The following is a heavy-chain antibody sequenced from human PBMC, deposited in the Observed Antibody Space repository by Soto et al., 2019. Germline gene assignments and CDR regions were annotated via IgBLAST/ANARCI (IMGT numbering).Heavy chain of an antibody. D-gene: IGHD3-22*01. CDR1: GFTFSSYS. Sequence: LRLSCAASGFTFSSYSMNWVRQAPGKGLEWVSSISSFSTYIYSADSLKGRFTISRDNAKNSLYLQMNSLRAEDTAVYYCVRVGGANYYDSSGYLFDSWGQGTLVTVSS. J-gene: IGHJ4*02. CDR2: ISSFSTYI. V-gene: IGHV3-21*01. CDR3: VRVGGANYYDSSGYLFDS.